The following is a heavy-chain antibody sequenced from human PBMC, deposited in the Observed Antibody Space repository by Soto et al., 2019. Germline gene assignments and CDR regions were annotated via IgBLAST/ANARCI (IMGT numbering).Heavy chain of an antibody. CDR1: ADSFSTYI. D-gene: IGHD3-9*01. CDR2: IIPLVGVT. J-gene: IGHJ6*02. Sequence: QVQLVQSGAQVKKPGPSVKVSCQASADSFSTYILTWARQAPGQGLEWMGRIIPLVGVTNYAQKFQGRVTITADKSTNTAYMELSSLRSEDTAVYYCARDFEDTLTGNRQYYYCGMEVWVQGTTVTVSS. CDR3: ARDFEDTLTGNRQYYYCGMEV. V-gene: IGHV1-69*08.